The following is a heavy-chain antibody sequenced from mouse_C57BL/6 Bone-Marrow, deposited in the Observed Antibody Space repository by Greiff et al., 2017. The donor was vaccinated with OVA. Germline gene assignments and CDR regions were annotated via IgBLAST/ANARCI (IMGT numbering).Heavy chain of an antibody. CDR1: GFNITDDY. J-gene: IGHJ3*01. D-gene: IGHD1-1*01. CDR3: TFCCYGTRIAY. CDR2: IDPDNGDT. Sequence: VQLQQPGAELVRPGASVKLSCTASGFNITDDYMHWVKQTPEQGLEWIGWIDPDNGDTEYAPQFQGKATITADPSSNTAYLQLSSLTSEDTAVYYCTFCCYGTRIAYWGQGTLVTVSA. V-gene: IGHV14-4*01.